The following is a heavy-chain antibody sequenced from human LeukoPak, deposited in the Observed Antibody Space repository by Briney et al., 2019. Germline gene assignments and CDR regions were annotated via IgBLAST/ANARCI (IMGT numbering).Heavy chain of an antibody. V-gene: IGHV1-18*01. CDR2: ISAYNGNT. CDR1: VYTFSSYG. CDR3: ARVSYNIGWNGDY. Sequence: SLKVSCKASVYTFSSYGISWVRQAPGQGLEWMGWISAYNGNTNFAQEFQGRVTMTTDTSTSTASMELRSLRSDDTAVYYCARVSYNIGWNGDYWGQGTLVTVSS. D-gene: IGHD6-19*01. J-gene: IGHJ4*02.